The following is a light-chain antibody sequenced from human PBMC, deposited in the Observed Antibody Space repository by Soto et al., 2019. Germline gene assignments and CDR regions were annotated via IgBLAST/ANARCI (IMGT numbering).Light chain of an antibody. V-gene: IGKV1-9*01. CDR1: QGISTY. CDR3: QQLNSYPVT. J-gene: IGKJ4*01. Sequence: IQLPQSPSSLSASVGDRVTITCRASQGISTYLAWYQQKPGKAPKLLIYAASTLQSGVPSRFSGSGSGTDFTLTISSLQPEDFATHYCQQLNSYPVTFGGGTSVEIK. CDR2: AAS.